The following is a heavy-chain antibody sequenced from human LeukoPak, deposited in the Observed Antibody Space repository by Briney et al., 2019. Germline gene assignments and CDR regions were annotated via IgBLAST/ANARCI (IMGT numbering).Heavy chain of an antibody. J-gene: IGHJ4*02. Sequence: PSETLSPTCTVSGGSISIYYWSWIRQPAGKRLEWIGRIGTSGITNYNPSLKSRLTMSVDTSKNQFSLKLSSVTAADTAVYHCARVGDYALKDWGQGTLVTVSS. CDR3: ARVGDYALKD. CDR1: GGSISIYY. D-gene: IGHD3-16*01. CDR2: IGTSGIT. V-gene: IGHV4-4*07.